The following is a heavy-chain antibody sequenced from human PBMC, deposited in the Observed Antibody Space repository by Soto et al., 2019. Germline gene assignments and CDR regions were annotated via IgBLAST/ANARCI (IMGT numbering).Heavy chain of an antibody. J-gene: IGHJ4*02. CDR3: ARIGGYYQAFDY. V-gene: IGHV4-59*08. CDR1: GGSIRSYY. D-gene: IGHD3-22*01. Sequence: QVQLQESGPGLVKPSETLSLTCTVSGGSIRSYYWSWIRQPPGKGLEWIGYIYYSGSTNYNPSLKSRVTISVDTSKNQFSLKLSSVTAADTAVYYCARIGGYYQAFDYWGQGTLVTVSS. CDR2: IYYSGST.